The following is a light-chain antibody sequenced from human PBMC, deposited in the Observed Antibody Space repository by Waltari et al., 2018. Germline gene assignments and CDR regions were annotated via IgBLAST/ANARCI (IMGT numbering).Light chain of an antibody. CDR2: SNN. V-gene: IGLV1-44*01. CDR3: AAWDDSLDGYV. J-gene: IGLJ1*01. CDR1: SFNIGGNP. Sequence: QSVLTQPPSASGTPGQRVTISCSGSSFNIGGNPVNWYQQFPGRAPKLLIYSNNRRPSGVPDRVSGYKSGTSASLAISGLQSEDEADFYCAAWDDSLDGYVFGTGTKVTVL.